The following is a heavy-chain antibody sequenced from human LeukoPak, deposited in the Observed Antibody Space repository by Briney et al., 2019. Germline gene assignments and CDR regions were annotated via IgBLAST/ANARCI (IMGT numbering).Heavy chain of an antibody. J-gene: IGHJ6*02. D-gene: IGHD5-24*01. CDR2: IIPIFGTA. V-gene: IGHV1-69*13. CDR1: GGTFSSYA. Sequence: GASVKVSCKASGGTFSSYAISWVRQAPGQGLEWMGGIIPIFGTANYAQKFQGRVTITADESTSTAYMELSSLRSEDTAVYYCARAVGSIEMATIYYYYYGMDVWGQGATVTVSS. CDR3: ARAVGSIEMATIYYYYYGMDV.